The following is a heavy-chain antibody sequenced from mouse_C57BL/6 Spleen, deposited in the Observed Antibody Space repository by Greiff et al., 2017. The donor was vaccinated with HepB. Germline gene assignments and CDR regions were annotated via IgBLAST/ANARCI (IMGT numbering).Heavy chain of an antibody. CDR2: ISYDGSN. D-gene: IGHD1-1*01. J-gene: IGHJ2*01. CDR1: GYSITSGYY. Sequence: EVQLQQSGPGLVKPSPSLSLTCSVTGYSITSGYYWNWIRQFPGNKLEWMGYISYDGSNNYNPSLKNRISITRDTSKNQFFLKLNSVTTEDTATYYWARGSTTVVATRYYFDYWGQGTTLTVSS. CDR3: ARGSTTVVATRYYFDY. V-gene: IGHV3-6*01.